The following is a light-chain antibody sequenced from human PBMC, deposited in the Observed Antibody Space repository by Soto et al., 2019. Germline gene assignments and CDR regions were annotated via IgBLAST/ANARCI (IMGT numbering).Light chain of an antibody. CDR3: QQYGGSPHT. CDR2: GAS. Sequence: IVLTQSPGTLSLSPGERATLSCRASPSVSSSYLAWYQQKPGQPPRLLIYGASSRAAGIPDRFSGSGSETDFTLIITRLEPEDFAVYYCQQYGGSPHTFGQGTKLEIE. V-gene: IGKV3-20*01. CDR1: PSVSSSY. J-gene: IGKJ2*01.